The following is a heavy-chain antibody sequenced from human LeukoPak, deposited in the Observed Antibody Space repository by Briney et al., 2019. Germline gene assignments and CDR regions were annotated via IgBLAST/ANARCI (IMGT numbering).Heavy chain of an antibody. D-gene: IGHD4-11*01. Sequence: PGGSLRLSCAASGFTFSSYWMHWVRQAPGKGLVWVSRINSDGSSTSYADSVKGRFTISRDNAKNALYLQMNSLRAEDTAVYYCARVGDSNYGLDYWGQGTLVTVSS. V-gene: IGHV3-74*01. CDR2: INSDGSST. J-gene: IGHJ4*02. CDR3: ARVGDSNYGLDY. CDR1: GFTFSSYW.